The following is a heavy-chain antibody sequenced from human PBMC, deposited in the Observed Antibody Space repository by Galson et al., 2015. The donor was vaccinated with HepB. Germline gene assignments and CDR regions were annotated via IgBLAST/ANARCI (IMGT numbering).Heavy chain of an antibody. V-gene: IGHV4-34*01. Sequence: LTCAVYGGSFSGYYWSWIRQPPGKGLEWIGEINHSGSTNYNPSLKSRVTISVDTSKNQFSLKLSSVTAADTAVYYCARKIRVLLWFGETISRAFDIWGQGTMVAVSS. J-gene: IGHJ3*02. CDR1: GGSFSGYY. CDR3: ARKIRVLLWFGETISRAFDI. CDR2: INHSGST. D-gene: IGHD3-10*01.